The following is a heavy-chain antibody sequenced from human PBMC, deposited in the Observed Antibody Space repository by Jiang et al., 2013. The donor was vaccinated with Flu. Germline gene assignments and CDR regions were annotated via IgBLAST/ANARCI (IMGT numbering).Heavy chain of an antibody. CDR1: GYTFSGNY. J-gene: IGHJ4*02. CDR2: INPNGGGT. D-gene: IGHD6-13*01. V-gene: IGHV1-2*06. CDR3: ARPGIAAALDY. Sequence: EVKKPGASVKVSCKASGYTFSGNYIIWVRQAPGQGLEWMGRINPNGGGTNYAQKFQGRVTMTRDTSISTAYMELASLRSDDTAVYYCARPGIAAALDYWGQGSLVTVSS.